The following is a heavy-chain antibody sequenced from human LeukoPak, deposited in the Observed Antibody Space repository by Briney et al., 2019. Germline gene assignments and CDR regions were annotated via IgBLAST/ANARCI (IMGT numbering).Heavy chain of an antibody. Sequence: GASVKVSCKSSGFTFTDEYIHWVRQAPGQGLEWMGWINPYSGAINYAQKFQGRVTLTRDTSISTAYMELSRLTSGDTAVYYCARELREGGSGSYYQPQGFDYWGQGTLVTVSS. D-gene: IGHD3-10*01. J-gene: IGHJ4*02. CDR2: INPYSGAI. V-gene: IGHV1-2*02. CDR1: GFTFTDEY. CDR3: ARELREGGSGSYYQPQGFDY.